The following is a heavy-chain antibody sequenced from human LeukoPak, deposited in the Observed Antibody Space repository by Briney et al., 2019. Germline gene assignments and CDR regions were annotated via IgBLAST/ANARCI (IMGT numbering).Heavy chain of an antibody. D-gene: IGHD3-10*01. Sequence: PSKTLSLTCAVYGGSFSGYYWSWIRQPPGKGLEWIGEINHSGSTNYNPSLKSRVTISVDTSKNQFSLKLSSVTAADTAVYYCAQSRILITMVRGVPRSYYYYGMDVWGQGTTVTVSS. J-gene: IGHJ6*02. V-gene: IGHV4-34*01. CDR2: INHSGST. CDR1: GGSFSGYY. CDR3: AQSRILITMVRGVPRSYYYYGMDV.